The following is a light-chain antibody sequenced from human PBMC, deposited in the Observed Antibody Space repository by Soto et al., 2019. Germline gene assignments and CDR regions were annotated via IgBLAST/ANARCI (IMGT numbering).Light chain of an antibody. CDR2: GNT. J-gene: IGLJ1*01. CDR1: SSSIGAGYA. V-gene: IGLV1-40*01. CDR3: QSFDSSLSAYV. Sequence: QSVLTQPPSVSGAPGQRVTISCTGSSSSIGAGYAVHWYQHLPGTAPRLLMYGNTNRPSGVPDRFSGSKSGTSASLAISGLQSEDEADYYCQSFDSSLSAYVFGSGTKLTVL.